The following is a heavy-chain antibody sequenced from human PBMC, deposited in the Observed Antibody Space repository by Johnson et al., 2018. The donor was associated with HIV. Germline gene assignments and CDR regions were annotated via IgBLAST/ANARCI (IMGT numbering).Heavy chain of an antibody. V-gene: IGHV3-74*01. CDR1: GFTFSSYW. D-gene: IGHD6-25*01. J-gene: IGHJ3*01. CDR2: INSDGSST. CDR3: ARESGQALEV. Sequence: VQLVESGGGLVKPGGSLRLSCAASGFTFSSYWMHWVRQAPGKGLVWVSRINSDGSSTSYADSVTGRFTISRDNAKNSLYLQMNTLRVEDTAFYYCARESGQALEVWGQGTMVTVSS.